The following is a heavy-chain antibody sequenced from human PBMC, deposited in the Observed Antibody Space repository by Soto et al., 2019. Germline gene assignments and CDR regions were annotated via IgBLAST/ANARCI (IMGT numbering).Heavy chain of an antibody. CDR1: GFTFSGSA. Sequence: EVQLVESGGGLVQPGGSLKLSCAASGFTFSGSAMHWVRQASGKGLVWVGRIRSKANSYATAYAASVKGRFTISRDDSKNTAYLQMNSLKTEDTAVYYCTRRDSSSSTWGQGTLVTVSS. CDR3: TRRDSSSST. J-gene: IGHJ4*02. V-gene: IGHV3-73*02. D-gene: IGHD6-6*01. CDR2: IRSKANSYAT.